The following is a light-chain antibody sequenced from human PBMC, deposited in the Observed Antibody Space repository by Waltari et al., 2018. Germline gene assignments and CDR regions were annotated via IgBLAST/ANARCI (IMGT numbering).Light chain of an antibody. V-gene: IGKV1-6*01. CDR3: LQDYIFPLT. CDR2: AAS. Sequence: TCRASEDIRNDLGWYQQKPGKAPRLLIFAASTLQSGVPSRFSGSGSGTDFTLTISSLQPEDFATYFCLQDYIFPLTVGGGTTVEI. J-gene: IGKJ4*01. CDR1: EDIRND.